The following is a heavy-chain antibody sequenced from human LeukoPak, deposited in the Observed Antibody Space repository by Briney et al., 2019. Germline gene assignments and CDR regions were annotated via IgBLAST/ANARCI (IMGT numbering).Heavy chain of an antibody. CDR1: GFTFSSYG. CDR3: AKDLIVVVTAMQFEY. J-gene: IGHJ4*02. Sequence: GGSLRLSCGASGFTFSSYGMHWVREAPGKGLEWVAVISYDGSNKYYADSVKGRFTISRDNSKNTLYLQMNSLRAEDTAAYYCAKDLIVVVTAMQFEYWGQGTLVTVSS. V-gene: IGHV3-30*18. D-gene: IGHD2-21*02. CDR2: ISYDGSNK.